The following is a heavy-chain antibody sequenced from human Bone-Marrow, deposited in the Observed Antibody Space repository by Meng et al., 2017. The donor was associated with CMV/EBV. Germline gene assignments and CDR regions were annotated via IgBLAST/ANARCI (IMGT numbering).Heavy chain of an antibody. CDR2: INPNSGGT. D-gene: IGHD1-26*01. Sequence: ASVKVSCKASGYLFTDYYIHWVRQAPGQGLQWMGWINPNSGGTNYAQRFQGKVIMTRATSINTAYIELRSDETAVYYCARGGRLVPLARRENPFSRYWGQGTLVTVSS. CDR3: ARGGRLVPLARRENPFSRY. V-gene: IGHV1-2*02. CDR1: GYLFTDYY. J-gene: IGHJ4*02.